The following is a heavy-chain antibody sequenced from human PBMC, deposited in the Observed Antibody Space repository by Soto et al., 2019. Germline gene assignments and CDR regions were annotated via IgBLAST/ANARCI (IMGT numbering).Heavy chain of an antibody. D-gene: IGHD6-6*01. Sequence: QVQLQESGPGLVKPSQTLSLTCTVSGGSISSGGYYWSWIRQHPGKGLEWIGYIYYSGSTYYNPSLTSRVTISVDSSKNQFSLKLSSVTAADTAVYYCARDFPDSSSSDYYYYCMDVWGQGTTVTVSS. CDR1: GGSISSGGYY. V-gene: IGHV4-31*03. J-gene: IGHJ6*02. CDR2: IYYSGST. CDR3: ARDFPDSSSSDYYYYCMDV.